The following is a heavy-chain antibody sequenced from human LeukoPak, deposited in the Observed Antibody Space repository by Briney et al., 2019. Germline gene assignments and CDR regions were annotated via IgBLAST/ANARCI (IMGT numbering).Heavy chain of an antibody. CDR1: GFTFSSYA. J-gene: IGHJ4*02. D-gene: IGHD2-2*01. CDR3: AKDGLNYCSSTSCYWFDY. Sequence: GGSLRLSCAASGFTFSSYAMSWVRQAPGKGLEWVSAISGSGGSTYYADSVKGRFTISRDNSKNTLYLQMNILRAEDTAVYYCAKDGLNYCSSTSCYWFDYWGQGTLVTVSS. V-gene: IGHV3-23*01. CDR2: ISGSGGST.